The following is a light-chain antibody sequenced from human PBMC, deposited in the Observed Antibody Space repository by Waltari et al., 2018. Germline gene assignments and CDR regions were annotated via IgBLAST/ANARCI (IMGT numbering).Light chain of an antibody. CDR2: DVT. Sequence: QSALTQPASVSGSPGQSITISCPGTSSDVGGSNYVSWYHQHPGKAPKLMIYDVTNRPSGVSNRFSGSKSGNTASLTISGLQAEDEADYYCSSYTSSSTVVFGGGTKLTVL. J-gene: IGLJ2*01. CDR1: SSDVGGSNY. CDR3: SSYTSSSTVV. V-gene: IGLV2-14*01.